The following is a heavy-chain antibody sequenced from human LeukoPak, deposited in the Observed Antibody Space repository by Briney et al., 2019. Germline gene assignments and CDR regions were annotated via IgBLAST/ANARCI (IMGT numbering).Heavy chain of an antibody. Sequence: SETLSPTCTVSGXSISSYYWSWIRQPPGKRLEWIGHIYYSGSTNYNPSLKSRVTISVDTSKNQFSLKLSSVTAADTAVYYCASRSSIWSGYQDTLYYFDSWGQGTLVTVSS. V-gene: IGHV4-59*01. CDR2: IYYSGST. CDR1: GXSISSYY. CDR3: ASRSSIWSGYQDTLYYFDS. J-gene: IGHJ4*02. D-gene: IGHD3-3*01.